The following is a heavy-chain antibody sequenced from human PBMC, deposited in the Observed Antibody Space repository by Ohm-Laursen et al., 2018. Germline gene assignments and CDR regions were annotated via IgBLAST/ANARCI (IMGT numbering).Heavy chain of an antibody. CDR3: AVAYYDILTGYY. Sequence: SLRLSCSASGFTFSSYAMGWVRQAPGKGLEWVSAISGSGGSTYYADSVKGRFIISRDNSKNTLYLQMNSLRAEDTAVYYCAVAYYDILTGYYWGQGTLVTVSS. CDR2: ISGSGGST. CDR1: GFTFSSYA. J-gene: IGHJ4*02. V-gene: IGHV3-23*01. D-gene: IGHD3-9*01.